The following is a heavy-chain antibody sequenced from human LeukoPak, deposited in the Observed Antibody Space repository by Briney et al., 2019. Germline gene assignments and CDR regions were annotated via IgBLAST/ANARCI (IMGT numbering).Heavy chain of an antibody. D-gene: IGHD3-9*01. Sequence: GASVKVSCKASGYTFTNYYMHWVRQAPGQGLEWMGIINPSGGSTTYAQNFQGRVTLTRDTSTSTAYMELRSLISDDTAVYYCARDPGQYYDILTGYYTPYYFDYWGQGTLVTVSS. CDR1: GYTFTNYY. CDR2: INPSGGST. J-gene: IGHJ4*02. V-gene: IGHV1-46*01. CDR3: ARDPGQYYDILTGYYTPYYFDY.